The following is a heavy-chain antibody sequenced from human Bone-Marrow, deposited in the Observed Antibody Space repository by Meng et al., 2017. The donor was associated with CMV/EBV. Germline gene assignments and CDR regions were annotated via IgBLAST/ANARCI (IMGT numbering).Heavy chain of an antibody. D-gene: IGHD3-10*02. Sequence: GGPLRLSCVTSGFTFSQYGMNWVRQVPGKGLEWLSFIRHDARGNYYADSVKGRFTISRDNSKNTLYMEMNSLRLEDTAVYYCAKDSPLFGSTTPYFDSWGQGTLVTVSS. CDR3: AKDSPLFGSTTPYFDS. J-gene: IGHJ4*02. CDR1: GFTFSQYG. V-gene: IGHV3-30*02. CDR2: IRHDARGN.